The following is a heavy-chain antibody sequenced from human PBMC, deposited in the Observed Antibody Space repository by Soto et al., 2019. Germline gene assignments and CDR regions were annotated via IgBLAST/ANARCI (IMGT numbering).Heavy chain of an antibody. CDR1: GFTFSSYG. V-gene: IGHV3-30*18. J-gene: IGHJ6*02. D-gene: IGHD6-19*01. Sequence: PGGSLSLSCAASGFTFSSYGMHWVRQAPGKGLEWVAVISYDGSNKYYADSVKGRFTISRDNSKNTLYLQMNSLRAEDTAVYYCAKGAVAASRVDYYGMDVWGQGTTVTVSS. CDR3: AKGAVAASRVDYYGMDV. CDR2: ISYDGSNK.